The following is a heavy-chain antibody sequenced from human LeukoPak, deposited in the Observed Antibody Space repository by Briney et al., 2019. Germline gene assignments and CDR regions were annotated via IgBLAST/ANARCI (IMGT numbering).Heavy chain of an antibody. CDR3: ARDYYDSSGYSSAFDY. D-gene: IGHD3-22*01. J-gene: IGHJ4*02. V-gene: IGHV3-30*03. Sequence: GTSLRLSCAVSGFTIANHGMHWVRQAPGKGLEWVAMISHDGAAVYYGDSVKGRLIISRDNSKNTLYLQMNSLRAEDTAVYYCARDYYDSSGYSSAFDYWGQGTLVTISS. CDR2: ISHDGAAV. CDR1: GFTIANHG.